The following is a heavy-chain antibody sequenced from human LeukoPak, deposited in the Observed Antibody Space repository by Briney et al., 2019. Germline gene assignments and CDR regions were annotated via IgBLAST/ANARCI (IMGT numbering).Heavy chain of an antibody. J-gene: IGHJ4*02. CDR1: GGSISSSNW. CDR3: ARVSSGATTVDY. Sequence: SETLSLTCAVSGGSISSSNWWSWVRRPSGKGLEWIGEIYHSGSTNYNPSLKSRVTISVDKSKNQFSLKLSSVTAADTAVYYCARVSSGATTVDYWGQGTLVTVSS. V-gene: IGHV4-4*02. D-gene: IGHD1-26*01. CDR2: IYHSGST.